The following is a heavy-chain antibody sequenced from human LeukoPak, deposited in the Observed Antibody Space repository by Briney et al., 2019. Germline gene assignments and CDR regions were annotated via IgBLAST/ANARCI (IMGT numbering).Heavy chain of an antibody. D-gene: IGHD3-22*01. J-gene: IGHJ3*02. CDR3: ARTEYYYDSSGHPRSNAFDI. Sequence: ASVKVSCKASGYTFTSYGISWVRQAPGQGLEWMGWISGNNGNANYAQKLQGRVTMTTDTSTSTAYMELRSLRSDDTAVYYCARTEYYYDSSGHPRSNAFDIWGQGTVVTVSS. CDR1: GYTFTSYG. CDR2: ISGNNGNA. V-gene: IGHV1-18*01.